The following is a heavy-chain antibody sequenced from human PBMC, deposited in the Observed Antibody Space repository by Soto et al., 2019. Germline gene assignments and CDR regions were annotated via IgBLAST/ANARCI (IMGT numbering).Heavy chain of an antibody. D-gene: IGHD6-13*01. V-gene: IGHV1-69*13. CDR2: IIPIFGTA. Sequence: GASVKVSCKSSGGTFSSYAISCVRQAPGQGLEWMGGIIPIFGTANYAQKFQGRVTITADESASTAYMELSSLRSEDTAVYYCAREFGGSFGIAAAGRVRDFDPWGQGTLVTVSS. CDR3: AREFGGSFGIAAAGRVRDFDP. CDR1: GGTFSSYA. J-gene: IGHJ5*02.